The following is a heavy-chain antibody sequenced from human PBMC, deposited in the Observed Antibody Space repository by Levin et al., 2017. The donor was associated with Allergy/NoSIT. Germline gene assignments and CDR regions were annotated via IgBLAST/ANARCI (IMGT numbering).Heavy chain of an antibody. Sequence: SETLSLTCAVSGGSISSSNWWSWVRQPPGKGLEWIGEIYHSGSTNYNPSLKSRVTISVDKSKNQFSLKLSSVTAADTAVYYCARDLLYGSGSYFVYWGQGTLVTVSS. V-gene: IGHV4-4*02. D-gene: IGHD3-10*01. J-gene: IGHJ4*02. CDR2: IYHSGST. CDR3: ARDLLYGSGSYFVY. CDR1: GGSISSSNW.